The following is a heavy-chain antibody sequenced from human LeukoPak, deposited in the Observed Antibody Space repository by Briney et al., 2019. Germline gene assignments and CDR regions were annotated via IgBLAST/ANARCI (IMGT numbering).Heavy chain of an antibody. V-gene: IGHV4-59*08. CDR1: GGSITSYY. J-gene: IGHJ4*02. CDR3: VKSGGYGLIDY. D-gene: IGHD6-19*01. Sequence: SETLSLTCTVSGGSITSYYWSWIRQPPGKGLEWIGYIYYSGSTNYNPSLKSRVTISVDTSKNQFSLRLSSVTAADTAMYYCVKSGGYGLIDYWGQGTLVTVSS. CDR2: IYYSGST.